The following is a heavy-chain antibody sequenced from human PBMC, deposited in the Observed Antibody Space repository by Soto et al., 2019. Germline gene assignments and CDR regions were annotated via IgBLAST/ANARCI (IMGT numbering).Heavy chain of an antibody. V-gene: IGHV1-18*01. CDR1: GYTFTSYG. Sequence: QVQLVQSGAEVKKPGASVKVSCKASGYTFTSYGISWVRQAPGQGLEWMGWISAYNGNTNYAQKLQGRVTMTTDTSTSXXYXGXXSLRSDDTAVYYCAREPYYYDSSGYYADYYYGMDVWGQGTTVTVSS. J-gene: IGHJ6*02. CDR3: AREPYYYDSSGYYADYYYGMDV. D-gene: IGHD3-22*01. CDR2: ISAYNGNT.